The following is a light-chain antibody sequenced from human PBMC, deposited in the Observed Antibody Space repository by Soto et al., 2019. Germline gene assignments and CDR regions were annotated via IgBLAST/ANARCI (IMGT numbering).Light chain of an antibody. J-gene: IGLJ1*01. CDR2: EVS. Sequence: QSALPQTPSASGSLGQSVTISCTGTSSDVGGYNFVSWFQQRPGEAPKLLISEVSTRPSGVPDRFSGSKSGNTASLTVSGLQADDEADYYCCSFAGSGYVFGSGTKVTVL. CDR1: SSDVGGYNF. V-gene: IGLV2-8*01. CDR3: CSFAGSGYV.